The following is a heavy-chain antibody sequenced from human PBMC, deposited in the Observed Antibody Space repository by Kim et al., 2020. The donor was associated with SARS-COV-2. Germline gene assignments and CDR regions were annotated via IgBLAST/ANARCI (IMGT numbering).Heavy chain of an antibody. CDR2: ISSSSSYI. J-gene: IGHJ5*02. D-gene: IGHD3-3*01. CDR1: GFTFSSYS. CDR3: ATLSTVSGYDSNWFDP. V-gene: IGHV3-21*01. Sequence: GGSLRLSCAASGFTFSSYSMNWVRQAPGKGLEWVSSISSSSSYIYYADSVKGRFTISRDNAKNSLYLQMNSLRAEDTAVYYCATLSTVSGYDSNWFDPGAREPWSPSPQ.